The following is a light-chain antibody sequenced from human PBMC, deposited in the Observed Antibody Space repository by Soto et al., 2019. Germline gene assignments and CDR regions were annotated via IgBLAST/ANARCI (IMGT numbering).Light chain of an antibody. CDR2: YNS. J-gene: IGLJ3*02. Sequence: SYELTQPPSVSVAPGQTATLACGGTNIGTKTVYWYQQTPGQAPILVIYYNSDRPSGIPERFSGSNSGNTATLTISRVKAGDEADYYCQVWDSSSDHVVFCGGTKLTVL. V-gene: IGLV3-21*04. CDR1: NIGTKT. CDR3: QVWDSSSDHVV.